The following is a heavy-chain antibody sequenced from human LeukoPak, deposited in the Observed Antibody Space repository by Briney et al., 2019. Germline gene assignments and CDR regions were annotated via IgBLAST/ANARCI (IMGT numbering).Heavy chain of an antibody. V-gene: IGHV5-51*01. CDR3: ARPNITSYYDSRGYDAFDV. J-gene: IGHJ3*01. CDR1: GYRFNAYW. D-gene: IGHD3-22*01. CDR2: IYPDDSDT. Sequence: GESLKISCKGSGYRFNAYWIAWVRQMPGKGLEWMGIIYPDDSDTRYSPSFQGQVIISADKSVRTAYLQWSSLKASDTAMYYCARPNITSYYDSRGYDAFDVWGQGTMVTVSP.